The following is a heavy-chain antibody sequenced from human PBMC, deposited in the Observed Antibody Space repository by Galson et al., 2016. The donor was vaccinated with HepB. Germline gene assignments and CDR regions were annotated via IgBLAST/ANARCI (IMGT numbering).Heavy chain of an antibody. CDR3: ARDRGSSSYGYYYGMDV. CDR1: GFTFSSYA. J-gene: IGHJ6*02. D-gene: IGHD6-13*01. V-gene: IGHV3-7*01. CDR2: IKQDGSEK. Sequence: SLRLSCAASGFTFSSYAMSWVRQAPGKGLEWVANIKQDGSEKYYVDSVKGRFTISRDDAKNSLYLQMNNLRAEDTAVYYCARDRGSSSYGYYYGMDVWGQGTTVTISS.